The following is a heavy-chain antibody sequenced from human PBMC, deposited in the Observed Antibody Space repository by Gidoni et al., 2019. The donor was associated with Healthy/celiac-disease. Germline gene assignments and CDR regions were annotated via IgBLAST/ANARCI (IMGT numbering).Heavy chain of an antibody. J-gene: IGHJ2*01. Sequence: QLQLQESGPGLVKPSETLSLTCTVPVGSIGSSSSYWGWIRQPPGKGVEWIGSIYYSGGNQHNPSLKSRVTISVDTSKNQFSLKLSSVTAADTAVYYCARQHIVVVTAPPWYFDLWGRGTLVTVSS. CDR1: VGSIGSSSSY. CDR3: ARQHIVVVTAPPWYFDL. V-gene: IGHV4-39*01. D-gene: IGHD2-21*02. CDR2: IYYSGGN.